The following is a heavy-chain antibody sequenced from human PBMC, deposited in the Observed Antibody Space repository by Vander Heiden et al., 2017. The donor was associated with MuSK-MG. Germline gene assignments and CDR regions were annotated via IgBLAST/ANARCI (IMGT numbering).Heavy chain of an antibody. CDR2: IKQDGSEK. CDR3: ARNLWMGHCTITMCAPNWFDP. D-gene: IGHD2-21*01. V-gene: IGHV3-7*01. CDR1: GFIFSNYW. Sequence: EVPLVESGGGLVQPGGSLRLSCAAAGFIFSNYWMSCVRQAPGKGLEWVANIKQDGSEKYYVDSVKGRFTISRDNAKNSLYLQMNSLRREDTAVYYCARNLWMGHCTITMCAPNWFDPWCHGTLVTVSS. J-gene: IGHJ5*02.